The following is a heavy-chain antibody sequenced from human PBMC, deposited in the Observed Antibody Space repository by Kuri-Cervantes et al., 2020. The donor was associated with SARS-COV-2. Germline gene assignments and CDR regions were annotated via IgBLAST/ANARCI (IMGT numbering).Heavy chain of an antibody. J-gene: IGHJ1*01. Sequence: GESLKISGAASGFTFTSYAIHWVRQAPGKGLEWVAVISGDGSNKYYADSVKGRFTISRDNSKNRLYLQMTSLRTEDTAVYYCARAEYSGTYLGWEYFQHWGQGTLVTVSS. CDR3: ARAEYSGTYLGWEYFQH. CDR2: ISGDGSNK. V-gene: IGHV3-30-3*01. CDR1: GFTFTSYA. D-gene: IGHD1-26*01.